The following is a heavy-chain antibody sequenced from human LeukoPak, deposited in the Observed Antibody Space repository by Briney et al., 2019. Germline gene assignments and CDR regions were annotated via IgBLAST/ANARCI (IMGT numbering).Heavy chain of an antibody. D-gene: IGHD3-22*01. CDR1: GGSFSAYY. Sequence: SETLSLTCAVSGGSFSAYYWGWIRQPPGKGLEWIGYIYYSGSTNYNPSLKSRVTISVDTSKNQFSLKLSSVTAADTAVYYCARQGDYYDSSGYNYWGQGTLVTVSS. CDR2: IYYSGST. CDR3: ARQGDYYDSSGYNY. J-gene: IGHJ4*02. V-gene: IGHV4-59*08.